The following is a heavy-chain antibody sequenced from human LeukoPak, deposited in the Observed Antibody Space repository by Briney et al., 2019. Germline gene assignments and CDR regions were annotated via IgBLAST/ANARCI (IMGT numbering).Heavy chain of an antibody. V-gene: IGHV1-69*05. Sequence: SVKVSCKASGGTFSSYAISWVRQAPGQGLEWMGGIIPIFGTANYAQKFQGRVTMTTDTSTSIAHMELRSLRSDDTAVYYCARITMVRGVIFDWYFDLWGRGTLVTVSS. J-gene: IGHJ2*01. CDR1: GGTFSSYA. CDR3: ARITMVRGVIFDWYFDL. D-gene: IGHD3-10*01. CDR2: IIPIFGTA.